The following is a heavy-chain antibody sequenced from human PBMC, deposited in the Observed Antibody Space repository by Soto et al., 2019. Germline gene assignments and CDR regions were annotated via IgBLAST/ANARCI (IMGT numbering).Heavy chain of an antibody. CDR2: ISVDSGNT. Sequence: ASVKVSCKASGYKFSSYALSWVRQAPGQGLEWLGWISVDSGNTKYVQSLQDRVSMTTDISTSTAYMELTSLRSEDTAVYYCARRNNAFHIWGQGTMVTVSS. J-gene: IGHJ3*02. CDR3: ARRNNAFHI. V-gene: IGHV1-18*01. CDR1: GYKFSSYA. D-gene: IGHD4-4*01.